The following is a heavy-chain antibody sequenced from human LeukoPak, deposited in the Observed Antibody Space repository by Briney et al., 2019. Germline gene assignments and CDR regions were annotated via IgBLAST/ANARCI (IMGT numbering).Heavy chain of an antibody. Sequence: SETLSLTCTVSGDSISTYYWSWIRQPPGKGLEWIGHIHYSGSTNYNPSLRSRVTMSVDTSKNQFSLKLSSATAADTAVYFCARRAINSVMFDYWGQGTLVTVSS. V-gene: IGHV4-59*08. CDR3: ARRAINSVMFDY. CDR1: GDSISTYY. D-gene: IGHD3-16*01. J-gene: IGHJ4*02. CDR2: IHYSGST.